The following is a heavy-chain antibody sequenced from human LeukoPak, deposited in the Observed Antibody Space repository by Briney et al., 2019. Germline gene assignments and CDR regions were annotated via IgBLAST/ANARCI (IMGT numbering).Heavy chain of an antibody. J-gene: IGHJ5*02. V-gene: IGHV4-4*07. CDR2: IYTSGST. D-gene: IGHD3-10*01. CDR1: GGSISSYY. CDR3: AREPGYGSGSYSSNWFDP. Sequence: PSETLSLTCTVSGGSISSYYWSWIRQPAGKGLEWIGRIYTSGSTNYNPSLKSRVTMSVDTSKNQFSLKLSSVTAADTAVYYCAREPGYGSGSYSSNWFDPWGQGTLVTVSS.